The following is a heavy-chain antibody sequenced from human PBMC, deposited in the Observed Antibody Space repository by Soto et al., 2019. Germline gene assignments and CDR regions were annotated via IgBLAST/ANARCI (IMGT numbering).Heavy chain of an antibody. J-gene: IGHJ4*02. V-gene: IGHV1-18*01. D-gene: IGHD5-18*01. CDR1: GYIFTTYG. CDR3: ARDVGNGYGYGYGY. CDR2: ISTSNGDT. Sequence: QVQLVQSGAEVKNPGASVTVYCKVSGYIFTTYGVTWVRQAPGQGLEWMGWISTSNGDTNYAQQLQGRVTMTTDTSTNTAYMEVRSLRSDDTAVYFCARDVGNGYGYGYGYWGQGTLVTVSS.